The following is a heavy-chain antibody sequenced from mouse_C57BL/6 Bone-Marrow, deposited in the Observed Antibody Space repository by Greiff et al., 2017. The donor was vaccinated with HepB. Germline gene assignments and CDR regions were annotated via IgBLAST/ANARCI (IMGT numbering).Heavy chain of an antibody. CDR3: ARTDYYGSKRYFDY. CDR1: GYAFSSYW. J-gene: IGHJ2*01. Sequence: VQLKQSGAELVKPGASVKISCKASGYAFSSYWMNWVKQRPGKGLEWIGQIYPGDGDTNYNGKFKGKATLTADKSSSTAYMQLSSLTSEDSAVYFCARTDYYGSKRYFDYWGQGTTLTVSS. D-gene: IGHD1-1*01. V-gene: IGHV1-80*01. CDR2: IYPGDGDT.